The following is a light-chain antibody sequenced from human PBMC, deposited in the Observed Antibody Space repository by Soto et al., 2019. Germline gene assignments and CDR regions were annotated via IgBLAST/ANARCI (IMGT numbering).Light chain of an antibody. CDR3: QQYSAWPLT. CDR1: QSLNNN. CDR2: FAS. Sequence: EIVMTQSPATLSVSPGEKTTLSCRASQSLNNNLAWYQQKPGQGPRLLIYFASTRATGIPARFSGSGSGPEFSLTISSLQSEDFAIYYCQQYSAWPLTFGGGTKVETK. V-gene: IGKV3-15*01. J-gene: IGKJ4*01.